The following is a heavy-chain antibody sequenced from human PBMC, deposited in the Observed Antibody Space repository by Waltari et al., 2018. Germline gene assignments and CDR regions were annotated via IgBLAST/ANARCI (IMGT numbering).Heavy chain of an antibody. Sequence: VYLLESGGGLVQPGGSLRLSCVGSGFDYSSYAMSWVRQAPGKGLEWVSGIVNRSENTYCVGSVKGRFTISRDDSRNTVYLHMTTLRVDDTAVYYCAKDSGYSMIRGRENSWGQGTLVIVSS. CDR2: IVNRSENT. V-gene: IGHV3-23*05. J-gene: IGHJ4*02. D-gene: IGHD3-10*01. CDR1: GFDYSSYA. CDR3: AKDSGYSMIRGRENS.